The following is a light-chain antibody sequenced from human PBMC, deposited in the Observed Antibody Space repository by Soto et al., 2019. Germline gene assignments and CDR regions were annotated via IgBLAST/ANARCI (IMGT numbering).Light chain of an antibody. CDR1: QDISKN. CDR2: DAS. V-gene: IGKV1-33*01. J-gene: IGKJ4*01. CDR3: QHYDTSLPAVT. Sequence: DIQMTQSPSSVSSSVGDRVTITCQASQDISKNLNWYQQKPGKAPNLLIYDASNLQIGVPSRFSGSGSGTDFIFTISSLQPEDFGTYYCQHYDTSLPAVTFGGGTKVDIK.